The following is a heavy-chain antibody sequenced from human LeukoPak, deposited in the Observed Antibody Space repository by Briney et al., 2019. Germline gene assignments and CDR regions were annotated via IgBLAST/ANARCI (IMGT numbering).Heavy chain of an antibody. V-gene: IGHV1-2*02. CDR1: GYTFPGHF. CDR3: ARGGAGTAYYGWDFFRFDY. D-gene: IGHD4-17*01. J-gene: IGHJ4*02. CDR2: INPNSGVT. Sequence: ASVKVSCKASGYTFPGHFLFWVRQAPGRGLAGVAWINPNSGVTSYAQKFQGRVTLTRDTSINTAYMELSRLRSDDTALYYCARGGAGTAYYGWDFFRFDYWGQGTLVTVSS.